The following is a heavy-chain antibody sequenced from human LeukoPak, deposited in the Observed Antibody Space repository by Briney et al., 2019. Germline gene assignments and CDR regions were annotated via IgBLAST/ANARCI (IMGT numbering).Heavy chain of an antibody. V-gene: IGHV4-39*07. J-gene: IGHJ3*02. CDR2: IYYSGST. CDR1: GGSISSSSYY. CDR3: ARVPITFGGVIVKHAFDI. Sequence: PSETLSLTCTVSGGSISSSSYYWGWIRQPPGKGLEWIGSIYYSGSTYYTPSLKSRVTISVDTSKNQFSLKLSSVTAADTAVYYCARVPITFGGVIVKHAFDIWGQGTMVTVSS. D-gene: IGHD3-16*02.